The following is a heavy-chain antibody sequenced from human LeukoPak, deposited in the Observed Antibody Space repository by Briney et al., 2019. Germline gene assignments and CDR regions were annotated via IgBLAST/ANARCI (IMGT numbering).Heavy chain of an antibody. CDR2: ISAYNGNT. J-gene: IGHJ6*02. D-gene: IGHD3-10*01. CDR1: GYTFTSYG. Sequence: ASVKVSCKASGYTFTSYGISWVRQAPGQGLEWMGWISAYNGNTNHAQKLQGRVTMTTDTSTSTAYMELRSLRSDDTAVYYCATSAMVRGVIIRYYYYGMDVWGQGTTVTVSS. CDR3: ATSAMVRGVIIRYYYYGMDV. V-gene: IGHV1-18*01.